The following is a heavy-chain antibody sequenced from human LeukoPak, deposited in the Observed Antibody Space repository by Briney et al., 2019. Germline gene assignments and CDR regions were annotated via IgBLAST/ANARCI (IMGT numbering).Heavy chain of an antibody. CDR3: AKKGYYDGSGYYMYYLDH. D-gene: IGHD3-22*01. CDR2: ISGSGGTA. J-gene: IGHJ4*02. V-gene: IGHV3-23*01. Sequence: TGGSLRLSCAASGFTFSIYAMSWVRQAPGKGLEWVSAISGSGGTAYYADSVKGRFTISRDNSKNTPYLQMNSLRAEDTAVYYCAKKGYYDGSGYYMYYLDHWGQGTLVTVSS. CDR1: GFTFSIYA.